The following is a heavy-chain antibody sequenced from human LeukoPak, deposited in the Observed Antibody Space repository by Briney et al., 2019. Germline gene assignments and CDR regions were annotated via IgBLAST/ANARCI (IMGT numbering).Heavy chain of an antibody. CDR3: GRNSIAVAGTSGFDP. J-gene: IGHJ5*02. CDR1: GGSISTRSYY. CDR2: MFYSGST. Sequence: SETLSLTCIVSGGSISTRSYYWGWIRQPPGKGPEWFGSMFYSGSTYYNPSLKTRVTISVDTSKNQFSLKLSSVTAADTAVYYCGRNSIAVAGTSGFDPWGQGTLVTVSS. V-gene: IGHV4-39*01. D-gene: IGHD6-13*01.